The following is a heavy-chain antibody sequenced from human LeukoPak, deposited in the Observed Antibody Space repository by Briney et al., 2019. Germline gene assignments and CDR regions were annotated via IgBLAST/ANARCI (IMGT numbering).Heavy chain of an antibody. D-gene: IGHD3-22*01. CDR2: ISSRGSTI. V-gene: IGHV3-48*03. Sequence: GGSLRLSCAASGFTFSSYEMNWVRQAPGKGLEWVSYISSRGSTIYYADSVKGRFTISRDNAKNSLYLQMNSLRAEDTAVYYCASAYDSSGYYRGAFDIWGQGTMVTVSS. CDR3: ASAYDSSGYYRGAFDI. J-gene: IGHJ3*02. CDR1: GFTFSSYE.